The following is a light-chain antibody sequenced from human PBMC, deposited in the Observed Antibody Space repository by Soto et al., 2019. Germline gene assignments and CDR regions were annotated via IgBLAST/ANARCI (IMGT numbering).Light chain of an antibody. CDR3: HQYHYWWT. V-gene: IGKV3-15*01. Sequence: EIVMTQSPATLSVSPGERATLSCRASQSVSSNLAWYQQKPGQAPRLLIYGASTRATGIPARFSGSGSGTEFTLTISSLQSEDFAVYYCHQYHYWWTFGQGTKV. CDR1: QSVSSN. J-gene: IGKJ1*01. CDR2: GAS.